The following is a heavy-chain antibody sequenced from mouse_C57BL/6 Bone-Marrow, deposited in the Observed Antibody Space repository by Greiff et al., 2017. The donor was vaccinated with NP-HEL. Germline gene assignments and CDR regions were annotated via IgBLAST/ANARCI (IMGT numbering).Heavy chain of an antibody. D-gene: IGHD1-2*01. CDR1: GYTFTDYY. V-gene: IGHV1-75*01. J-gene: IGHJ1*03. CDR3: ARSGPLRQRHFDV. CDR2: IFPGSGST. Sequence: SGPELVKPGASVKISCKASGYTFTDYYINWVKQRPGQGLEWIGWIFPGSGSTYYNEKFKGKATLTVDKSSSTAYMLLSSLTSEDSAVYFCARSGPLRQRHFDVWGTGTTVTVSS.